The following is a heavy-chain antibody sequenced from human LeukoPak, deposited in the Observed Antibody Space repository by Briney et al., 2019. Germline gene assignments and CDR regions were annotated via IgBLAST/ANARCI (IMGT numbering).Heavy chain of an antibody. J-gene: IGHJ4*02. D-gene: IGHD3-10*01. CDR1: GYSSSVDL. CDR3: VRGYRFGSNPDY. CDR2: INPNSGYT. V-gene: IGHV1-2*02. Sequence: ASVKDSCKESGYSSSVDLIRCVPQAPGQGLEWMGWINPNSGYTNYAQKFQGRVTMTKDTTISTGYMKLRSTRTRDSADYYCVRGYRFGSNPDYWGQGTLVTVSS.